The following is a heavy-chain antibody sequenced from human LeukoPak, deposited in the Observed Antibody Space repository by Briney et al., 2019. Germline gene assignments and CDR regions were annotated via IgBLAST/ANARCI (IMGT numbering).Heavy chain of an antibody. CDR3: ARDSSAWGRAAFDY. CDR2: IGSDGSTI. CDR1: GFTFSSYE. Sequence: GGSLRLSCAASGFTFSSYEMNWVRQAPGKGLEWLSYIGSDGSTIYYADSVKGRFTISRDNAENSLYLQMNSLRAEDTAVYYCARDSSAWGRAAFDYWGQGTLVTVSS. J-gene: IGHJ4*02. V-gene: IGHV3-48*03. D-gene: IGHD3-16*01.